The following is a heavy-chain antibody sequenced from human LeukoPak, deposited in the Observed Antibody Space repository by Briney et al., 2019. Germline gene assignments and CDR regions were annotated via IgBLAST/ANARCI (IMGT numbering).Heavy chain of an antibody. CDR3: ANDLGTGTTGGTRFDP. Sequence: GGSLRLSCAASGFTFSNYGMHWVRQAPGKGLEWVSFIRCDGSNEYYADSVKGRFTISRDNSKNTLYLQMNSLRGDDSAVYFCANDLGTGTTGGTRFDPWGQGTLVTASS. J-gene: IGHJ5*02. CDR2: IRCDGSNE. D-gene: IGHD1-1*01. CDR1: GFTFSNYG. V-gene: IGHV3-30*02.